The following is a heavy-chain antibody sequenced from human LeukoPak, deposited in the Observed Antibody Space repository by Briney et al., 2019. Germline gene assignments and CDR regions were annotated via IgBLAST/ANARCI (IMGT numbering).Heavy chain of an antibody. J-gene: IGHJ4*02. D-gene: IGHD6-19*01. V-gene: IGHV4-59*01. CDR1: GGSISSYY. Sequence: SETLSLTCTVSGGSISSYYWSWIRQPPGKGLEWIGYIYYSGSTNYNPSLKSRVTISVDTSKNQFSLKLSSVTAADTAVYHCARADSSGWYEVDYWGQGTLVTVSS. CDR2: IYYSGST. CDR3: ARADSSGWYEVDY.